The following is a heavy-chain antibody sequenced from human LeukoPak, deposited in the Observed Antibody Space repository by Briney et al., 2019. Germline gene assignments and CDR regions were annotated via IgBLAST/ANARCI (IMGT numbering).Heavy chain of an antibody. D-gene: IGHD1-1*01. Sequence: PGGSLRLSCAASGFTFSSYEMNWVRQAPGKGLEWVSYISSSGSTIYYADSVKGRFTISRDNAKNSLYLQMNSLRAEDTAVYYCATLVNYWSLDYWGQGTLVTVSS. J-gene: IGHJ4*02. CDR2: ISSSGSTI. V-gene: IGHV3-48*03. CDR3: ATLVNYWSLDY. CDR1: GFTFSSYE.